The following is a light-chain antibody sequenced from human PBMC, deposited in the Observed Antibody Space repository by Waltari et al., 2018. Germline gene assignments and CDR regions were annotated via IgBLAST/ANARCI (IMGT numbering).Light chain of an antibody. Sequence: ETVLTQSPATLSVSPGERATLSCRASQSISSSYFAWYQQKPGQAPRLLISGISTRATGIPARFSGSGSGTEFTRTISSLQSEDFAVYYCQQYDNWPLTFGGGTKVEIK. J-gene: IGKJ4*01. CDR3: QQYDNWPLT. V-gene: IGKV3-15*01. CDR2: GIS. CDR1: QSISSSY.